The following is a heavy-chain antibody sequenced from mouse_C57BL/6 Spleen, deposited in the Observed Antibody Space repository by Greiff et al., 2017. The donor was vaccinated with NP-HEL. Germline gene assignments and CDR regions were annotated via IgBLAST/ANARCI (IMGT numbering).Heavy chain of an antibody. CDR3: GYYGHYAMDY. J-gene: IGHJ4*01. V-gene: IGHV1-26*01. D-gene: IGHD1-2*01. CDR1: GYTFTDYY. Sequence: EVQLQQSGPELVKPGASVKISCKASGYTFTDYYMNWVKQSHGKSLEWIGDINPNNGGTSYNQKFKGKATLTVDKSSSTAYMELRSLTSEDSAVYYCGYYGHYAMDYWGQGTSVTVSS. CDR2: INPNNGGT.